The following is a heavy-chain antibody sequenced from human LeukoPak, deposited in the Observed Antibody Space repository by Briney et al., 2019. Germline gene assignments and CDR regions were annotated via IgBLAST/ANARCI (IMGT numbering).Heavy chain of an antibody. D-gene: IGHD5-12*01. CDR3: ARDQGGYDKGDDYYYGMDV. V-gene: IGHV4-59*01. CDR2: IYYSGST. J-gene: IGHJ6*04. CDR1: GGSISSYY. Sequence: PSETLSLTCTVSGGSISSYYWSWIRQPPGKGLEWIGYIYYSGSTNYNPSLKSRVTISVDTSKNQFSLKLSSVTAADTAVYYCARDQGGYDKGDDYYYGMDVWGKGTTVTVSS.